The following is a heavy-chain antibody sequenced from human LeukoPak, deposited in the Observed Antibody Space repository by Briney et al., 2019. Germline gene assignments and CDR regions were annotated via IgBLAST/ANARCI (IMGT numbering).Heavy chain of an antibody. J-gene: IGHJ4*02. Sequence: GASVMVSCKASGYTFTSHYMHWVRQAPGQGLEWMGIINPSGGSTSYAQKFQGRVTMTRDMSTSTVYMELSSLRSEDTAVYYCASLGIAAAGKWFDYWGQGTLVTVSS. D-gene: IGHD6-13*01. CDR3: ASLGIAAAGKWFDY. V-gene: IGHV1-46*01. CDR2: INPSGGST. CDR1: GYTFTSHY.